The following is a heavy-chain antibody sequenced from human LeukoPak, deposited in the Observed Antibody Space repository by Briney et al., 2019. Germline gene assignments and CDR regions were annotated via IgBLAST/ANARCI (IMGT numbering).Heavy chain of an antibody. CDR2: IKSDDSST. D-gene: IGHD1-26*01. J-gene: IGHJ4*02. CDR1: GFTFSSYW. CDR3: ARGDGGSYQGRFDY. Sequence: GGSLRLSCAASGFTFSSYWMYWVRQAPGKGLVWVSRIKSDDSSTSYADSVKGRFTISRDNAKNTLYLQMNSLRAEDTAVYYCARGDGGSYQGRFDYWGQGTLVTVSS. V-gene: IGHV3-74*01.